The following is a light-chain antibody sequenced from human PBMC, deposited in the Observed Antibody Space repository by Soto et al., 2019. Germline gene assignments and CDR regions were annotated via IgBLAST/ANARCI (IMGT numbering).Light chain of an antibody. CDR1: SSDVGAYNY. V-gene: IGLV2-8*01. Sequence: QSVLTQPPSASGSPGQSVTISCAGTSSDVGAYNYVSWYQQHPGKAPKLMIYEVSKRPSGVPDRFSGSKSGNTASLTVSGLQTEDEADYYCSSYAVNTGVFGGGTKLTVL. CDR3: SSYAVNTGV. J-gene: IGLJ3*02. CDR2: EVS.